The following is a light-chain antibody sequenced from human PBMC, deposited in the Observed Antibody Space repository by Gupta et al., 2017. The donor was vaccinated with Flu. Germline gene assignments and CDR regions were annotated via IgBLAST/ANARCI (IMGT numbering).Light chain of an antibody. CDR3: SSYRGSPTLHEV. J-gene: IGLJ1*01. V-gene: IGLV2-14*01. Sequence: QSALTQPASVSGSPGQSITISCTGTSSDVGSYNYVSWYQLHPGKAPKVMMYEVSNRPSGVSNRFAGSTSCNKDSLNISGLQAEDEGDEDGSSYRGSPTLHEVFGTGTKVTVL. CDR2: EVS. CDR1: SSDVGSYNY.